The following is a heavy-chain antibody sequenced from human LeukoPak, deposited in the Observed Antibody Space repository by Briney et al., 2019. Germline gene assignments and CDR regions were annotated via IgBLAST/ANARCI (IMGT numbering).Heavy chain of an antibody. CDR3: AVGIANDYYGMDV. D-gene: IGHD1-1*01. V-gene: IGHV1-69*04. CDR2: IIPILGIA. J-gene: IGHJ6*02. Sequence: ASVKVSCKASGGTFSSYAISWVRQAPGQGLEWVGRIIPILGIANYAQKFQGRVTITADKSTSTAYMELSSLRSEDTAVYYCAVGIANDYYGMDVWGQGTTATVSS. CDR1: GGTFSSYA.